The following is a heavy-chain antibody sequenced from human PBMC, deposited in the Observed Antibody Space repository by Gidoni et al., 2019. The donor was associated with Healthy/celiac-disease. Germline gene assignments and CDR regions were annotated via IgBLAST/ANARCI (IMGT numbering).Heavy chain of an antibody. Sequence: QVQLQESGPGLVKPSETLSLTCPVPGGSISSYYWSWSRQPPGKGLEWIGYIYYSGSTNYNPSLKSRVTISVDTSKNQFSLKLSSVTAADTAVYYCARGITPFDYWGQGTLVTVSS. V-gene: IGHV4-59*01. J-gene: IGHJ4*02. CDR2: IYYSGST. CDR1: GGSISSYY. D-gene: IGHD3-10*01. CDR3: ARGITPFDY.